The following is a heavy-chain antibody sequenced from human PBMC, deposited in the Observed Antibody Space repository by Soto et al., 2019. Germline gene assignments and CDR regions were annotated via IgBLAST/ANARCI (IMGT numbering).Heavy chain of an antibody. CDR1: GYTFTSYG. J-gene: IGHJ4*02. V-gene: IGHV1-18*04. D-gene: IGHD3-10*01. CDR2: ISAYNGNT. CDR3: AREGGHYGSGSPMGY. Sequence: ASVKVSCKASGYTFTSYGISWVRQAPGQGLEWMGWISAYNGNTNYAQKLQGRVTMTTDISTSTAYMELRSLRSDDTAVYYCAREGGHYGSGSPMGYWGQGTLVTVSS.